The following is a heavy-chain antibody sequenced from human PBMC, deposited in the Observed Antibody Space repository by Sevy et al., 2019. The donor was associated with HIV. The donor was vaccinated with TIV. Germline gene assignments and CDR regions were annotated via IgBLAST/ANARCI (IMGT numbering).Heavy chain of an antibody. CDR3: ARAHPLPAAGLYYFDY. CDR1: GYTFTSYG. Sequence: ASVKVSCKASGYTFTSYGISWVRQAPGQGLEWMGWISAYNGNTNYAQKLQGRVTMTIDTSTSTAYMELRSLRSDDTAVYYCARAHPLPAAGLYYFDYWGQGTLVTVSS. V-gene: IGHV1-18*01. CDR2: ISAYNGNT. J-gene: IGHJ4*02. D-gene: IGHD6-25*01.